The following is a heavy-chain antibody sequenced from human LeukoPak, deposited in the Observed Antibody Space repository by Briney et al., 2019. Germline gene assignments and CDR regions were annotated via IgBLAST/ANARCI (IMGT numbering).Heavy chain of an antibody. J-gene: IGHJ4*02. V-gene: IGHV3-30*02. CDR2: IRYDGSNK. CDR1: GFTFSSYG. D-gene: IGHD6-13*01. CDR3: ARGGIAAAPY. Sequence: PGGSLRLSCAASGFTFSSYGMHWVRQAPGKGLEWVAFIRYDGSNKYYADSVKGRFTISRDNAKNSLYLQMNSLRAEDTAVYYCARGGIAAAPYWGQGTLVTVSS.